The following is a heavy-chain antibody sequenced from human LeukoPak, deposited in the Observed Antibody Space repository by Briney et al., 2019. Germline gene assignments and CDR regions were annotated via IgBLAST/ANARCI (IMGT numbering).Heavy chain of an antibody. Sequence: PGGSLRLSCAASGFTFSSYGMHWVRQAPGKGLEWVAVIWYDGSNKYYADSVKGRFTISRDNSKNTLYLQMNSLRAEDTAVYYCAREGAVAGTPDAFDIWGQGTMVTVSS. CDR1: GFTFSSYG. CDR2: IWYDGSNK. V-gene: IGHV3-33*08. D-gene: IGHD6-19*01. CDR3: AREGAVAGTPDAFDI. J-gene: IGHJ3*02.